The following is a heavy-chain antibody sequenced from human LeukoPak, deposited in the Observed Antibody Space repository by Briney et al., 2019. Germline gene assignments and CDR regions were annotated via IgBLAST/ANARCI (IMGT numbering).Heavy chain of an antibody. CDR3: ARITIFG. CDR2: ITSTSSYI. J-gene: IGHJ3*01. V-gene: IGHV3-21*01. CDR1: GFSFSNYN. D-gene: IGHD3-3*01. Sequence: GGSLRLSCAASGFSFSNYNMTWVRQAPGKGLEWVSSITSTSSYIYYADSVKGRFTISRDNAKNSLYLQMNSLRADDTAVYYCARITIFGGGQGTMVTVSS.